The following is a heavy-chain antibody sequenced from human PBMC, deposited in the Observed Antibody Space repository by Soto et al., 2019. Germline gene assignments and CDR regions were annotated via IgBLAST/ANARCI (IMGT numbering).Heavy chain of an antibody. Sequence: QVQLQQWGAGLLKPSETLSLTCAVYGGSFSGYYWSWIRQPPGKGLEWIGEINHSGSTNYNPSLKSRVTISVDKSKNQFSQKLSSVTAADTAVYYCARVPCVGKAYGGNHYYYYYCMDVWGQGTTVTVS. CDR1: GGSFSGYY. CDR2: INHSGST. D-gene: IGHD4-17*01. J-gene: IGHJ6*02. CDR3: ARVPCVGKAYGGNHYYYYYCMDV. V-gene: IGHV4-34*01.